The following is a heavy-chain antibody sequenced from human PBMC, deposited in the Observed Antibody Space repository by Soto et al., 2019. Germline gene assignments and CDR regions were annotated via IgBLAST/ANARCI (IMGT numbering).Heavy chain of an antibody. CDR1: GFTFSSYG. CDR2: ISYDGSNK. CDR3: AKTVDTAMVPTSNYYYYGMDV. J-gene: IGHJ6*02. D-gene: IGHD5-18*01. V-gene: IGHV3-30*18. Sequence: GSLRLSCAASGFTFSSYGMHWVRQAPGKGLEWVAVISYDGSNKYYADSVKGRFTISRDNSKNTLYLQMNSLRAEDTAVYYCAKTVDTAMVPTSNYYYYGMDVWGQGTTVTVSS.